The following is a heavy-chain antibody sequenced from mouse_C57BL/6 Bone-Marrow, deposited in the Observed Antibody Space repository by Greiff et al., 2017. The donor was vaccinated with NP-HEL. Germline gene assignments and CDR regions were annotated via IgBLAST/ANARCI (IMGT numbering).Heavy chain of an antibody. D-gene: IGHD1-1*01. CDR3: ARESPTVPYAMDY. CDR2: IDPSDSYT. J-gene: IGHJ4*01. CDR1: GYTFTSYW. V-gene: IGHV1-69*01. Sequence: QVQLKQPGAELVMPGASVKLSCKASGYTFTSYWMHWVKQRPGQGLEWIGEIDPSDSYTNYNQKFKGKSTLTVDKSSSTAYMQLSSLTSEYSAVYYCARESPTVPYAMDYWGQGTSVTVSS.